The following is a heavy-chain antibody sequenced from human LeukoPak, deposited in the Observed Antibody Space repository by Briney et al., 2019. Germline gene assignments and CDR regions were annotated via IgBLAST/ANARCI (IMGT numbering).Heavy chain of an antibody. CDR2: INHSGST. CDR3: ARHLIDYYDSSGYYRYEWDKYYYYGMDV. V-gene: IGHV4-34*01. Sequence: NPSETLSLTCAVYGGSFSGYYWSWIRQPPGKGLEWIGEINHSGSTNYNPSLKSRVTISVDTSKNQFSLKLSSVTAADTAVYYCARHLIDYYDSSGYYRYEWDKYYYYGMDVWGQGTTVTVSS. CDR1: GGSFSGYY. D-gene: IGHD3-22*01. J-gene: IGHJ6*02.